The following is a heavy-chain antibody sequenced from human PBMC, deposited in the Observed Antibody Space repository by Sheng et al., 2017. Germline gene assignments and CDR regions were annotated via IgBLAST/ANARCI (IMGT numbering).Heavy chain of an antibody. J-gene: IGHJ4*02. D-gene: IGHD5-18*01. CDR3: ARGWIQLWFRSQWGPHYFDY. CDR2: INHSGST. Sequence: QVQLQQWGAGLLKPSETLSLTCAVYGGSFSGYYWSWIRHPPGKGLEWIGEINHSGSTNYNPSLKSRVTISVDTSKNQFSLKLSSVTAADTAVYYCARGWIQLWFRSQWGPHYFDYWGQGTLVTVSS. V-gene: IGHV4-34*01. CDR1: GGSFSGYY.